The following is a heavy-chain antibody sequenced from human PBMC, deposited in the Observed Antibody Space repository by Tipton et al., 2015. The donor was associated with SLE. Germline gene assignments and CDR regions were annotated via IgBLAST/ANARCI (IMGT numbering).Heavy chain of an antibody. CDR2: IKRDGSEK. CDR3: SRDEASLAGIMMTGRVY. CDR1: GFSFSTYW. J-gene: IGHJ4*02. D-gene: IGHD3-9*01. V-gene: IGHV3-7*01. Sequence: SLRLSCAASGFSFSTYWMSWVRQAPGKGLEWVANIKRDGSEKNYVDSVKGRFTISRDNAKNSLYLHMNSLRVEDTAVYYCSRDEASLAGIMMTGRVYWGQGMLITVSS.